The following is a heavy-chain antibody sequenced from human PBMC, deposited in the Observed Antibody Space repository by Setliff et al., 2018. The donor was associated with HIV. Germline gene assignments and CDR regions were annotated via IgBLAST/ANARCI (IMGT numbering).Heavy chain of an antibody. D-gene: IGHD3-10*01. CDR3: VRVVYYFGSDRPYYYGMDV. CDR2: MTDGARVI. Sequence: GGSLRLSCAASGFMFNTYNMNWARQAPGKGLEWVSFMTDGARVIKYVDSVKGRFTISRDNAQNSLYLQMNSLRAEDTAVYYCVRVVYYFGSDRPYYYGMDVWGQGTTVTVSS. CDR1: GFMFNTYN. J-gene: IGHJ6*02. V-gene: IGHV3-48*04.